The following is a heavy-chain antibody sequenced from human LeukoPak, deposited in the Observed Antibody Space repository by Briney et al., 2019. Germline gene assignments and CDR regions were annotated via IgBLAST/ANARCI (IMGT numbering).Heavy chain of an antibody. J-gene: IGHJ4*02. V-gene: IGHV1-2*02. CDR1: GYTFSGYY. Sequence: ASVTVSCKASGYTFSGYYIHWVRQAPGQGLEWMGWINPNNGATHYAQKFQGGVTMTRDTSITTFYMEVSSLTSDDTAVFYCARYNWNDVVSALDSWGQGTLVTVSS. CDR2: INPNNGAT. D-gene: IGHD1-1*01. CDR3: ARYNWNDVVSALDS.